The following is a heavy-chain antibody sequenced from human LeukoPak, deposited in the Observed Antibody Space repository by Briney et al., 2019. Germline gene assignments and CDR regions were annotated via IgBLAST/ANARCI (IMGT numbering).Heavy chain of an antibody. CDR1: GGSISNYY. CDR3: ARGSITMIAV. Sequence: SEALSLTCTVSGGSISNYYWNWIRQPPGKGLELIGYIYYSGTTNYNPSLKSRVSMSVDTSKNQFSLKLSSVTAADTAVYYCARGSITMIAVWGQGTLVTVSS. V-gene: IGHV4-59*08. J-gene: IGHJ4*02. D-gene: IGHD3-22*01. CDR2: IYYSGTT.